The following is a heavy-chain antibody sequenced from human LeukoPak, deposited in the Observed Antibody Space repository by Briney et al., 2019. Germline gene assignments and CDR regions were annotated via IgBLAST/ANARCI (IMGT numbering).Heavy chain of an antibody. CDR1: GGSISSYY. D-gene: IGHD3-10*01. V-gene: IGHV4-59*01. CDR2: IYYSGST. CDR3: ASLYYGSGSFDY. J-gene: IGHJ4*02. Sequence: SETLSLTCTVTGGSISSYYWSWIRQPPGKGLEWIGYIYYSGSTNYNPSLKSRVTISVDTSKNQFSLKLSSVTAADTAVYYCASLYYGSGSFDYWGQGTLVTVSS.